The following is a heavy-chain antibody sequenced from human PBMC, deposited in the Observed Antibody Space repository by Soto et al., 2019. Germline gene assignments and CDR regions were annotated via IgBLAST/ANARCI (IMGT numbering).Heavy chain of an antibody. D-gene: IGHD3-3*01. CDR2: IHDTATT. Sequence: QVHLQESGPGLVKPSQTLSLTCTVSGGSISSDDYYWSWIRQPPGKGLEWIGDIHDTATTSYSPSLKSRLTLSVATSKNQFSLTLRSVTAADTAVYFCASQYYDFSSGALDFWGQGILVTVSS. CDR3: ASQYYDFSSGALDF. J-gene: IGHJ4*02. V-gene: IGHV4-30-4*01. CDR1: GGSISSDDYY.